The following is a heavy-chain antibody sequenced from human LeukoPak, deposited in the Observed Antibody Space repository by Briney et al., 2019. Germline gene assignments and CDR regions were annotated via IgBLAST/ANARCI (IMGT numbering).Heavy chain of an antibody. Sequence: PSETLSLTCTVSGGSINNYYWSWIRQPPGKGLEWIGYIYYSGSTYYNPSLKSRVTISVDTSKNQFSLKLSSVTAADTAVYYCARDCGGDCYSDNWYFDLWGRGTLVTVSS. CDR1: GGSINNYY. J-gene: IGHJ2*01. D-gene: IGHD2-21*02. V-gene: IGHV4-59*12. CDR3: ARDCGGDCYSDNWYFDL. CDR2: IYYSGST.